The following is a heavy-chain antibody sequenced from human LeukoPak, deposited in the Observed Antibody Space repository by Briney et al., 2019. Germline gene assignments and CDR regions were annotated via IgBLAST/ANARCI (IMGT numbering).Heavy chain of an antibody. CDR1: GYTLTSYG. V-gene: IGHV7-4-1*02. CDR3: ARELWDCSGGSCSYYMDV. J-gene: IGHJ6*03. Sequence: GASVKVSCKASGYTLTSYGISWVRQAPGQGLEWMGWINTNTGNTTYVQGFTGRFVFSLDTSVSTAYLQISSLKAEDTAVYYCARELWDCSGGSCSYYMDVWGKGTTVTVSS. D-gene: IGHD2-15*01. CDR2: INTNTGNT.